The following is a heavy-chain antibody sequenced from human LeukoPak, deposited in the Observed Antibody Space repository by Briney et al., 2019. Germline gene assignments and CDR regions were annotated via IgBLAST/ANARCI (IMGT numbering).Heavy chain of an antibody. D-gene: IGHD4-17*01. Sequence: ASVKVSCKASGYTFASYGISWVRQAPGQGLEWMGWISGYTGNTNYVQRLQGRVSMTTDTSTTTAYMELRSLRSDDTAVYFCARDNHDYGAERYFDSWGQGTLVTVSS. J-gene: IGHJ4*02. CDR1: GYTFASYG. CDR3: ARDNHDYGAERYFDS. V-gene: IGHV1-18*01. CDR2: ISGYTGNT.